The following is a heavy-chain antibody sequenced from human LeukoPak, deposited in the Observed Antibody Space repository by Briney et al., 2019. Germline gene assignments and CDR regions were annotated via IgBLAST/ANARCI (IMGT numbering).Heavy chain of an antibody. CDR3: ARGYWSFDY. CDR2: ISGSGGGT. CDR1: GFTFSTYA. V-gene: IGHV3-23*01. Sequence: GGSLRLSCVASGFTFSTYAMSWVRQAPGKGLEWVSVISGSGGGTYYADSVKGRFTISRDNSKNTLYLQMNSPRPEDTAVYYCARGYWSFDYWGQGTLVTVSS. D-gene: IGHD2-8*02. J-gene: IGHJ4*02.